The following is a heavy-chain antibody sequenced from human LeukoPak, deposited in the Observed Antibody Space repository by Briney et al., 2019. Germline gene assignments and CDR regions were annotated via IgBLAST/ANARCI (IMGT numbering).Heavy chain of an antibody. CDR1: GGPIISYY. Sequence: SETLSLICTVSGGPIISYYWSWIRQPPGKGLEWIGYIYYSRNTNYNPSLKSRVTMSVDASKNQFSLKLSSVTAADTAVYYCASLYRPTISVAGADFSGQGPLVTVSS. J-gene: IGHJ4*02. D-gene: IGHD6-19*01. CDR2: IYYSRNT. V-gene: IGHV4-59*08. CDR3: ASLYRPTISVAGADF.